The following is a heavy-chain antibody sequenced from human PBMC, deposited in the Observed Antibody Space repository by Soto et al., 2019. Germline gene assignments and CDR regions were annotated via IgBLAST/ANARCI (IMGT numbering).Heavy chain of an antibody. CDR2: IYYSGST. V-gene: IGHV4-31*03. CDR3: ARGSYDYVWGSYRHDAFDI. CDR1: GGSISSGGYY. Sequence: ASETLSLTCTVSGGSISSGGYYWSWIRQRPGKGLEWIGYIYYSGSTYYNPSLKSRVTISVDTSKNQFSLKLSSVTAADTAVYYCARGSYDYVWGSYRHDAFDIWGQGTMVTVS. D-gene: IGHD3-16*02. J-gene: IGHJ3*02.